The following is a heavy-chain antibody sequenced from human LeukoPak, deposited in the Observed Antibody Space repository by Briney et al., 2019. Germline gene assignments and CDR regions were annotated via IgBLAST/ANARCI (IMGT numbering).Heavy chain of an antibody. CDR1: GFTFSSYA. Sequence: GGSLRLSCAASGFTFSSYAMHWVRQAPGKGLEWVAVISYDGSNKYYADSVKGRFTISRDNAKNSLYLQMNSLRAEDTAVYYCARDPGNRYYYGMDVWGQGTTVTVSS. CDR3: ARDPGNRYYYGMDV. CDR2: ISYDGSNK. V-gene: IGHV3-30-3*01. D-gene: IGHD1-14*01. J-gene: IGHJ6*02.